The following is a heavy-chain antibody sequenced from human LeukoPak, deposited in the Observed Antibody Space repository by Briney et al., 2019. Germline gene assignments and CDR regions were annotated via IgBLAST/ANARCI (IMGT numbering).Heavy chain of an antibody. V-gene: IGHV4-61*05. CDR2: TYYSGST. CDR1: GGFIGSSPYY. D-gene: IGHD6-13*01. Sequence: PSETLSLTCTVSGGFIGSSPYYWGWIRQPPGKGLEWIGYTYYSGSTNYNPSLKSRVTISVDTSKNQFSLKLSSVTAADTAVYYCARGNSHSSSWYLSLWGQGTLVTVSS. J-gene: IGHJ4*02. CDR3: ARGNSHSSSWYLSL.